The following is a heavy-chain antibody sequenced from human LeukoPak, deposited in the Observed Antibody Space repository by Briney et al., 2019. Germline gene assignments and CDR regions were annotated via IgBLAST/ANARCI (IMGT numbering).Heavy chain of an antibody. Sequence: SETLSLTCTVSGDSISSSYWSWIRQPPGKGLEWIGYIYYSGSTNYNPSLKSRVTISVDTSKNQFSLKLSSVTAADTAVYYCARSVLRYFEFDYWGQGTLVTVSS. J-gene: IGHJ4*02. CDR2: IYYSGST. CDR3: ARSVLRYFEFDY. CDR1: GDSISSSY. D-gene: IGHD3-9*01. V-gene: IGHV4-59*01.